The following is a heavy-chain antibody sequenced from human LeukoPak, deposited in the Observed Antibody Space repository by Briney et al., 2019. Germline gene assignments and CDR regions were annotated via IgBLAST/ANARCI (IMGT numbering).Heavy chain of an antibody. CDR1: GGTFSSDA. Sequence: SVKVSCKASGGTFSSDAISWVRQAPGQGREWMGRIIPIFGTANYAQKLQGRDTITTDESTSTAYMELSSMRSEDTAVYYCARDETGPEWELPFDYWGQGTLVTVSS. J-gene: IGHJ4*02. CDR3: ARDETGPEWELPFDY. D-gene: IGHD1-26*01. CDR2: IIPIFGTA. V-gene: IGHV1-69*05.